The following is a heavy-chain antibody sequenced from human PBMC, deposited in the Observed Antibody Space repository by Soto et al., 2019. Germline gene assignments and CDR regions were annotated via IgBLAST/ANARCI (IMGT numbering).Heavy chain of an antibody. CDR1: GGSISSYY. J-gene: IGHJ6*02. D-gene: IGHD3-10*01. CDR3: ARGHDPPVRGEDYYYYYGMDV. Sequence: SETLSLTCTVSGGSISSYYWGWIRQPPGKXLEWIGYIYYSGSTNYNPSLKSRVTISVDTSKNQFSLKLSSVTAADTAVYYCARGHDPPVRGEDYYYYYGMDVWGQGTTVTVSS. CDR2: IYYSGST. V-gene: IGHV4-59*01.